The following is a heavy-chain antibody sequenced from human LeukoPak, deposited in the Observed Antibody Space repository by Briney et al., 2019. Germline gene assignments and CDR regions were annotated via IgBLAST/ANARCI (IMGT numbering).Heavy chain of an antibody. CDR1: GGSISRYY. Sequence: SETLSLTCTVSGGSISRYYWSWIRQPPGKGLEWIGYIYYSGSTNYNPSLKSRVTISVDTSKNQFSLKPSSVTAADTAVYYCARDTPNYYDSSGLDYWGQGTLVTVSS. D-gene: IGHD3-22*01. CDR3: ARDTPNYYDSSGLDY. J-gene: IGHJ4*02. V-gene: IGHV4-59*01. CDR2: IYYSGST.